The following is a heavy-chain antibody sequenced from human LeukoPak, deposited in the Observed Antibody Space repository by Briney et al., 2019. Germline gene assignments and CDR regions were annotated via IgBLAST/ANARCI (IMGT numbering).Heavy chain of an antibody. Sequence: PGRSLRLSCAASGFTFSSYAMHWVRQAPGKGLEWVAVISYDGSNKYYADSVKGRFTISRDNSKNTLYLQMNSLRAEDTAVYYCARRGDYSSGPRKNYFDYWGQGTLVTVSS. CDR2: ISYDGSNK. D-gene: IGHD6-19*01. CDR1: GFTFSSYA. V-gene: IGHV3-30-3*01. J-gene: IGHJ4*02. CDR3: ARRGDYSSGPRKNYFDY.